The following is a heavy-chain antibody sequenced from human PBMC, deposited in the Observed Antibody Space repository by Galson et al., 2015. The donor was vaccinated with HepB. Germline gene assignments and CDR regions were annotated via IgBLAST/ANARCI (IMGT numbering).Heavy chain of an antibody. J-gene: IGHJ4*02. CDR2: ISYDGSNK. CDR3: ARVNDGDFQYYFDY. V-gene: IGHV3-30*04. Sequence: SLRLSCAASGFTFSSYAMHWVRQAPGKGLEWVAVISYDGSNKYYADSVKGRFTISRDNSKNTLYLQMNSLRAEDTAVYYCARVNDGDFQYYFDYWGQGTLVTVSS. D-gene: IGHD4-17*01. CDR1: GFTFSSYA.